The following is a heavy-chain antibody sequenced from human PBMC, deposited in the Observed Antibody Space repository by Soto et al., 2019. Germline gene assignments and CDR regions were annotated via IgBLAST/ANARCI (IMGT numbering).Heavy chain of an antibody. Sequence: QVQLQESGPGLVKPSGTLSLTCGVSGDSVSSPYYWCWVRQPPGKGLEWIGEVFHTGTTSYNPSLRSRVTISMDKSINPFSLDLSSVTAADTAVYYCARSAGWYAVHSWGPGTLVIV. D-gene: IGHD6-19*01. CDR1: GDSVSSPYY. CDR3: ARSAGWYAVHS. J-gene: IGHJ4*02. V-gene: IGHV4-4*02. CDR2: VFHTGTT.